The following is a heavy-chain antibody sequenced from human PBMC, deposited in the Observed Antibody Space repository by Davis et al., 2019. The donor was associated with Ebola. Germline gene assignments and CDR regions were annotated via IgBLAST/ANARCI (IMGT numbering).Heavy chain of an antibody. Sequence: GESLKISCAASGFTFSSYAMSWVRQAPGKGLEWVSAISGSGGSTYYADSVKGRFTISRDDSKNTAYLQMNSLKTEDTAVYYCTNTLGTTDYWGQGTLVTVSS. J-gene: IGHJ4*02. CDR1: GFTFSSYA. CDR2: ISGSGGST. CDR3: TNTLGTTDY. D-gene: IGHD4-11*01. V-gene: IGHV3-23*01.